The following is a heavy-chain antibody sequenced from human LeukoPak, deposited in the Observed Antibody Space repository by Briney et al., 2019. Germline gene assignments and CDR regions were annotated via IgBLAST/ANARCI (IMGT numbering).Heavy chain of an antibody. CDR3: ARPIRFLTRGLMDV. D-gene: IGHD3-3*01. J-gene: IGHJ6*04. CDR2: INHSGST. Sequence: PSETLSLTCAVYGGSFSGYYWSWIRQPPGKGLEWSGEINHSGSTNYNPSLKSRVTISVDTSKNQFSLKLSSVTAADTAVYYCARPIRFLTRGLMDVWGKGTTVTVSS. V-gene: IGHV4-34*01. CDR1: GGSFSGYY.